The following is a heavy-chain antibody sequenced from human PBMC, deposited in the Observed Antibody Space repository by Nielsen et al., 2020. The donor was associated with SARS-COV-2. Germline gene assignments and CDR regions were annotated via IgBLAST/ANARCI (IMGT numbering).Heavy chain of an antibody. Sequence: ASVKVSCKASGYTFTSYGISWVRQAPGQGLEWMGWISAYNGNTHYAQKLQGRVTMTTDTSTSTAYMELRSLRSDDTAVYYCARDPGYCSSTSCYVAYGAYYYYGMDVWGQGTTVTVSS. CDR3: ARDPGYCSSTSCYVAYGAYYYYGMDV. CDR2: ISAYNGNT. J-gene: IGHJ6*02. CDR1: GYTFTSYG. V-gene: IGHV1-18*01. D-gene: IGHD2-2*01.